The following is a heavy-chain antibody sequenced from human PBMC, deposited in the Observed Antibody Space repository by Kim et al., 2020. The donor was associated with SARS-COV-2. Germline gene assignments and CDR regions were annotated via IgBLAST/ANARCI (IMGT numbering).Heavy chain of an antibody. CDR3: ARHVRRGVVAATPRLFDY. Sequence: LKSRVTISVDTSKNQFSLKRSSVTAADTAVYYGARHVRRGVVAATPRLFDYWGQGTLVTVSS. J-gene: IGHJ4*02. V-gene: IGHV4-39*01. D-gene: IGHD2-15*01.